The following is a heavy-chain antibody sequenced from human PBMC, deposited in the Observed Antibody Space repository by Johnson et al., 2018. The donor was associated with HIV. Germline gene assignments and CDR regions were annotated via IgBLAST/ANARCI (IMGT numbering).Heavy chain of an antibody. CDR1: VFTFSNYG. CDR3: AKDHQMCDYESSGGICYSNVFDI. Sequence: QVQLVESGRGVVQPGGSLRLSCAASVFTFSNYGIHWVRQAPGKGLEWLAFTRYDGRSKFYADSVKGRFTISRDNSKNTLFLQMNSLRAEDTALYYCAKDHQMCDYESSGGICYSNVFDIWGQGTMVIVSS. D-gene: IGHD2-8*02. J-gene: IGHJ3*02. CDR2: TRYDGRSK. V-gene: IGHV3-30*02.